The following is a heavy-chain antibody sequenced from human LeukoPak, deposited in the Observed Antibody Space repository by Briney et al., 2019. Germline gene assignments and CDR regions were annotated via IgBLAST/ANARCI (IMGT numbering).Heavy chain of an antibody. CDR3: ARAPISGSYSQYFYMDV. Sequence: GGSLRLSCAASGFSFGDYAMHWVRQAPGEGLEWVSGITWNRDIKVYADAVKGRFTVSRDNAKNSLYLQMNSLRSDDTALYYCARAPISGSYSQYFYMDVWGKGTTVTISS. CDR1: GFSFGDYA. J-gene: IGHJ6*03. V-gene: IGHV3-9*01. CDR2: ITWNRDIK. D-gene: IGHD3-10*01.